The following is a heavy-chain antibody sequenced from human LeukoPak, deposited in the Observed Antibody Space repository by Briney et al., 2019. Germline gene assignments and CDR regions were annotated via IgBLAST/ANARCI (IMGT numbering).Heavy chain of an antibody. J-gene: IGHJ3*02. CDR2: INSDGSST. CDR3: ARRSAAKDAFDI. CDR1: GFTFSSYW. Sequence: PGGSLRLSCAASGFTFSSYWMHWVRQATGKGLVWVSRINSDGSSTSYADSVKGRFTISRDNAKYTLYLQMNSLRAEDTAVYYCARRSAAKDAFDIWGQGTMVTVSS. V-gene: IGHV3-74*01. D-gene: IGHD6-25*01.